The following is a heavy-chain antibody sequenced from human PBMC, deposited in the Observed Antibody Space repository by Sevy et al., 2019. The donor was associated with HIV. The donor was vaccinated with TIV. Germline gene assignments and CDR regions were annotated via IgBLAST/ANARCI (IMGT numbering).Heavy chain of an antibody. CDR3: ARDPLYYSHRDSYHLKYYFDY. CDR2: IWHDGNYK. Sequence: GGSLRLSCGASGFAFSRYGMHWVRQAPGKGLEWVAVIWHDGNYKYYADSVKGRFTIYRDNSKNTLYLQMNSLRGDDSAVYFCARDPLYYSHRDSYHLKYYFDYWGQGTQVTVSS. D-gene: IGHD3-10*01. CDR1: GFAFSRYG. J-gene: IGHJ4*02. V-gene: IGHV3-33*01.